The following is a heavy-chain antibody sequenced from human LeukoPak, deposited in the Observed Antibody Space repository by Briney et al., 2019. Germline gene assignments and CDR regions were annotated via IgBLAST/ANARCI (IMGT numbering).Heavy chain of an antibody. J-gene: IGHJ3*02. V-gene: IGHV3-7*01. CDR3: ARVSSGWSRDAFDI. CDR2: IKQDGSEK. Sequence: GGSLRLSCAASGFTVSSNYMSWVRQAPGKGLEWVANIKQDGSEKHYVDSVKGRFTISTGNAKNSMDLQMNSLRAEDTAVYYCARVSSGWSRDAFDIWGQGTMVTVSS. CDR1: GFTVSSNY. D-gene: IGHD6-19*01.